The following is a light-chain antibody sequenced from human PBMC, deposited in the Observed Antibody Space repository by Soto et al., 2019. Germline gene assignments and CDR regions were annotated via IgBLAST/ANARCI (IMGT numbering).Light chain of an antibody. Sequence: EIVLRQSPGTLSLSPGERATLSCRASQSVSSNYLAWYQQKPGQAPRFLIYGASSRATGIPDRFSGSGSGTDFTLTISRLEPEDFAVYYCQQYGSSPLTFGGGAKVDIK. CDR1: QSVSSNY. J-gene: IGKJ4*01. CDR2: GAS. V-gene: IGKV3-20*01. CDR3: QQYGSSPLT.